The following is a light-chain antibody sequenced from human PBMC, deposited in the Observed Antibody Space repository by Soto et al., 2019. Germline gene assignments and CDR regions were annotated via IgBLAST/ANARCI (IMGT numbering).Light chain of an antibody. Sequence: QAVVTQPPSVSGAPGQRVTISCTGSSSNIGAGYDVHWYQQLPGTAPKLLIYGNSDRPSGVPDRFSASKSGTSASLAITGLQAEDEADYYCQSYDTSLSAPDVFGTGTKLTVL. J-gene: IGLJ1*01. CDR1: SSNIGAGYD. CDR2: GNS. V-gene: IGLV1-40*01. CDR3: QSYDTSLSAPDV.